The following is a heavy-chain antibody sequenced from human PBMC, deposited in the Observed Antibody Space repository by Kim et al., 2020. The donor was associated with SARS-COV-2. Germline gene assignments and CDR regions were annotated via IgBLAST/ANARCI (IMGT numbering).Heavy chain of an antibody. CDR2: IKGKTAGGTT. CDR3: TTHGDYLLDY. V-gene: IGHV3-15*01. Sequence: GGSLRLSCAASGFDVINAWMSWVRQAPGKGLEWVSRIKGKTAGGTTDYAAPVKGRSTISRDESKNTPYLEMNSLKTEDTAVYYCTTHGDYLLDYWGLGTLVTVSS. CDR1: GFDVINAW. J-gene: IGHJ4*02. D-gene: IGHD4-17*01.